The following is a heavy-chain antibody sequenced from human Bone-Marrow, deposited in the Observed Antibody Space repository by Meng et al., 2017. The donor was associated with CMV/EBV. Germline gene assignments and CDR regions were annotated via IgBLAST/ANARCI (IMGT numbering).Heavy chain of an antibody. D-gene: IGHD6-13*01. Sequence: GSLRLSCTVSGGSISSSSYYWGWIRQPPGKGLEWIGSIYYSGSTYYNPSLKGRVTISVDTSKNQFSLKLSSVTAADTAVYYCARHHTGYSSSWYHPGHLDYWGQGTLVTVSS. CDR2: IYYSGST. V-gene: IGHV4-39*01. J-gene: IGHJ4*02. CDR1: GGSISSSSYY. CDR3: ARHHTGYSSSWYHPGHLDY.